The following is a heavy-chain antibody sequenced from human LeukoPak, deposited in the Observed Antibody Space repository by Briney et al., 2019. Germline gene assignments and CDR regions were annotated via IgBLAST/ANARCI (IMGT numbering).Heavy chain of an antibody. CDR3: ARGAVAGASEYYFDY. CDR2: ISAYNGNT. CDR1: GYTFTRYS. Sequence: GASVKVSCKASGYTFTRYSIHWVRQAPGQGLEWMGLISAYNGNTSYGQKFQGRVTMTTDTSTSTAYMEVRSLRSDDTAVYYCARGAVAGASEYYFDYWGQGTVVIVSS. J-gene: IGHJ4*02. V-gene: IGHV1-18*04. D-gene: IGHD6-19*01.